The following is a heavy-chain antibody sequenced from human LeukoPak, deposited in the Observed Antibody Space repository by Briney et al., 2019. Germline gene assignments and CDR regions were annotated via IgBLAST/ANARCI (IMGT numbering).Heavy chain of an antibody. CDR2: INPNSGGT. CDR1: GYTFTGYY. Sequence: ASVNVSCTASGYTFTGYYMHWVRQAPGQGLEWMGRINPNSGGTNYAQKFQGRVTMTRDTSISTAYMELSRLRSDDTAVYYCARGSRFLEWGFDYWGQGTLVTVSS. CDR3: ARGSRFLEWGFDY. V-gene: IGHV1-2*06. J-gene: IGHJ4*02. D-gene: IGHD3-3*01.